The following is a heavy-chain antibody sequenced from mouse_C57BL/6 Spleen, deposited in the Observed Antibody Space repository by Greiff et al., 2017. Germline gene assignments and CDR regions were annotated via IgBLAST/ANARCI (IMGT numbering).Heavy chain of an antibody. CDR3: ARYYGSSYGYYAMDY. CDR2: IYPYNDGT. Sequence: EVKLMESGPELVKPGASVKMSCKASGYTFTSYVMHWVKQKPGQGLEWIGYIYPYNDGTKYNEKFKGKATLTSDKSSSTAYMELSSLTSEDSAVYYCARYYGSSYGYYAMDYWGQGTSVTVSS. J-gene: IGHJ4*01. D-gene: IGHD1-1*01. CDR1: GYTFTSYV. V-gene: IGHV1-14*01.